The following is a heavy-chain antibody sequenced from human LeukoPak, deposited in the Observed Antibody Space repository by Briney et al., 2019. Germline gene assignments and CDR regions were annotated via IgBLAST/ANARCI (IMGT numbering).Heavy chain of an antibody. CDR3: ARDRAFDI. CDR1: GFTFSSYG. Sequence: GGSLTLSCAASGFTFSSYGMHWVRQAPGKGLEWVAVISYDGSNKLYADSVKGRFTISRDNSKNTLYLQMNSLRAEDTAVYYCARDRAFDIWGQGTMVTVSS. V-gene: IGHV3-30*03. J-gene: IGHJ3*02. CDR2: ISYDGSNK.